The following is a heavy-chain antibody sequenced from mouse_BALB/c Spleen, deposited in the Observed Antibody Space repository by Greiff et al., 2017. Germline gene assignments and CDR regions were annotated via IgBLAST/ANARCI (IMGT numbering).Heavy chain of an antibody. CDR2: ISSGSSTI. CDR1: GFTFSSFG. J-gene: IGHJ3*01. CDR3: ARPYYGAWFAY. V-gene: IGHV5-17*02. Sequence: EVKVVESGGGLVQPGGSRKLSCAASGFTFSSFGMHWVRQAPEKGLEWVAYISSGSSTIYYADTVKGRFTISRDNPKNTLFLQMTSLRSEDTAMYYCARPYYGAWFAYWGQGTLVTVSA. D-gene: IGHD2-10*01.